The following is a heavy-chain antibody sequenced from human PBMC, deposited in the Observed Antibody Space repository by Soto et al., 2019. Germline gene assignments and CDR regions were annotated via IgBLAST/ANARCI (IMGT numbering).Heavy chain of an antibody. CDR3: ARGDNHDSSGFYYFY. D-gene: IGHD3-22*01. CDR2: IYTSGST. Sequence: SETLSLTCTVSGGSISSYYWSWIRQPAGKGLEWIGRIYTSGSTNYNPSLKSRVTMSVDTSKNQFSLKLSSVTAADTAVYYCARGDNHDSSGFYYFYWGQGTLVTVYS. V-gene: IGHV4-4*07. J-gene: IGHJ4*02. CDR1: GGSISSYY.